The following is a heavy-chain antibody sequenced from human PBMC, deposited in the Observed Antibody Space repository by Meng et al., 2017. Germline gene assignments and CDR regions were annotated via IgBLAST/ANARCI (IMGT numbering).Heavy chain of an antibody. J-gene: IGHJ4*02. V-gene: IGHV3-23*01. CDR1: GFTFSDYY. CDR3: AKEAVADSNFDY. Sequence: VQLLESGGGLVKPGGSLRRSCAASGFTFSDYYMSWIRQAPGKGLEWVSAISGSGGSTYYADSVKGRFTISRDNSKNTLYLQMNSLRAEDTAVYYCAKEAVADSNFDYWGQGTLVTVSS. D-gene: IGHD6-19*01. CDR2: ISGSGGST.